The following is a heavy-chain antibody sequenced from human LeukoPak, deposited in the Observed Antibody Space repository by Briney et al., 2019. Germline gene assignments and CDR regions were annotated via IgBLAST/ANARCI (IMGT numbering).Heavy chain of an antibody. CDR3: AKAEGYDILTGLDY. CDR1: GFTFSNAL. D-gene: IGHD3-9*01. J-gene: IGHJ4*02. Sequence: QPGGSLRLSCAASGFTFSNALMSWVRQAPGKGLEWVSGIGASGGSTYYADSVKGRFTISRDNSKNTLYLQMNSLRTEDTAVYYCAKAEGYDILTGLDYWGQGTLVTVSS. CDR2: IGASGGST. V-gene: IGHV3-23*01.